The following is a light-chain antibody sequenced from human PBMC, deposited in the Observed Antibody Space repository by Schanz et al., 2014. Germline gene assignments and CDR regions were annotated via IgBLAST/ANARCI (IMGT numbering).Light chain of an antibody. CDR3: SSYTSSSTLV. J-gene: IGLJ3*02. Sequence: QSVLTQPPSASGSPGQSVTISCTGTSSDVGGYNYVSWYQQLPGKAPKLMIYDVSNRPSGVSNRFSGSKSGNTASLTISGLQAEDEADYYCSSYTSSSTLVFGGGTKLTVL. CDR2: DVS. V-gene: IGLV2-14*03. CDR1: SSDVGGYNY.